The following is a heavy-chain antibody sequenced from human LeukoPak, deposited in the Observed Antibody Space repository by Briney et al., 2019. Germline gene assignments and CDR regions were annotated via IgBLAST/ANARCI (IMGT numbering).Heavy chain of an antibody. CDR2: IDRDGRVQ. J-gene: IGHJ6*03. D-gene: IGHD6-6*01. CDR3: ARVIAARPARRTYYYMDV. V-gene: IGHV3-7*01. Sequence: GGSLRLSCTASGFTTHYWLNWVRQPPGKGLEWVANIDRDGRVQHYVDSVEGRFTISRDSAKNSLALQMHSLRAEDTAVYHCARVIAARPARRTYYYMDVWGKGTTVTVSS. CDR1: GFTTHYW.